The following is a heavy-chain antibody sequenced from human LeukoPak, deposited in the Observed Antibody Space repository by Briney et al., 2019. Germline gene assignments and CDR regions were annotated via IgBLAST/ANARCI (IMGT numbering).Heavy chain of an antibody. CDR2: INAGNGNT. V-gene: IGHV1-3*01. CDR3: ARAGGSGWSPDY. D-gene: IGHD6-19*01. CDR1: GYTFTSYA. Sequence: ASVKVSCKASGYTFTSYAMHWVRQAPGQRLEWMGWINAGNGNTKYSQEFQGRVTITRDTSASTAYMELSSLRSEDTAVYYCARAGGSGWSPDYWGQGTLVTVSS. J-gene: IGHJ4*02.